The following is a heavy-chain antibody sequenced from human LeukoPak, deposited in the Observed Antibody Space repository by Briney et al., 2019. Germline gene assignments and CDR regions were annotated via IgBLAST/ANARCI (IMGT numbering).Heavy chain of an antibody. J-gene: IGHJ4*02. CDR2: IIPIFGTA. D-gene: IGHD2-15*01. CDR1: GGTFSSYA. CDR3: AGKGYGGRSLNY. V-gene: IGHV1-69*13. Sequence: SVKVSCKASGGTFSSYAISWVRQAPGQGLEWMGGIIPIFGTANYAQKFQGRVTITADESTSTAYMELSSLRSEDTAVYYCAGKGYGGRSLNYWGQGTLVTVSS.